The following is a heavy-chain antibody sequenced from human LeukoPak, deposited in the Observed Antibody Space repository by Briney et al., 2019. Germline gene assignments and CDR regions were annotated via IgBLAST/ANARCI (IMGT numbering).Heavy chain of an antibody. V-gene: IGHV1-8*01. CDR1: GYTFTSYD. CDR3: ARDLEVYYYDSRGNTRAFDI. D-gene: IGHD3-22*01. Sequence: ASVKVSCKASGYTFTSYDINWVRQATGQGLEWMGWMNPNSGNTGYAQKFQGRVTMTRNTSISTAYMELSSLRSEDTAVYYCARDLEVYYYDSRGNTRAFDIWGQGTMVTVSS. CDR2: MNPNSGNT. J-gene: IGHJ3*02.